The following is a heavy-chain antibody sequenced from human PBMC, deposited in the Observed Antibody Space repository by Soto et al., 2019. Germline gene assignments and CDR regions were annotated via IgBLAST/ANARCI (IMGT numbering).Heavy chain of an antibody. Sequence: PSETLSLTCTVSGGSISSSSYYWGWIRQPPGKGLEWIGSIYYSGSTYYNPSLKSRVTISVDTSKNQFSLKLSSVTAADTAVYYCARTGTTVTWYYYGMDVWGQGTTVTVSS. CDR1: GGSISSSSYY. D-gene: IGHD4-4*01. V-gene: IGHV4-39*01. CDR3: ARTGTTVTWYYYGMDV. J-gene: IGHJ6*02. CDR2: IYYSGST.